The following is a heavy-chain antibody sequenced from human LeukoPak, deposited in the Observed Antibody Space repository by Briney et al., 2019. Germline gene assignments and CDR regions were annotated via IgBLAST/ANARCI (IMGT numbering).Heavy chain of an antibody. Sequence: SETLSLTCAVSGGSISSSNWWSWVRQPPGKGLEWIGEIYHSGSTNYNPSLKSRVTISVDKSKNQFSLKLSSVTAADTAVYYCASTHYYDSSGHSIHPWGQGTLVTVSS. CDR1: GGSISSSNW. J-gene: IGHJ5*02. D-gene: IGHD3-22*01. CDR3: ASTHYYDSSGHSIHP. CDR2: IYHSGST. V-gene: IGHV4-4*02.